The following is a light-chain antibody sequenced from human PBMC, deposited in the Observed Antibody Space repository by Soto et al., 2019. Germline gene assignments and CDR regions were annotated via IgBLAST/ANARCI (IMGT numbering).Light chain of an antibody. V-gene: IGKV3-20*01. J-gene: IGKJ2*01. Sequence: EIVLTQSPGTLSLSPGERATLSCRASQSVSSSYLAWYKQKPGQAPRLLIYGASSSATGIPDRFSGSVSGTDFTLTISRLEPEDFAVYYCQQYGSSPYTFGQGTKLEIK. CDR2: GAS. CDR3: QQYGSSPYT. CDR1: QSVSSSY.